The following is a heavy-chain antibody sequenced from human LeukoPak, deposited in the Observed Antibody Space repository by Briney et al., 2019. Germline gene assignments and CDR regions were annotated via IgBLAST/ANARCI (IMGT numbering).Heavy chain of an antibody. V-gene: IGHV4-59*08. CDR3: ARTSAVATSRSWFDP. CDR1: DGSISNYY. CDR2: AYYSGST. D-gene: IGHD6-19*01. J-gene: IGHJ5*02. Sequence: SETLSLTCSVFDGSISNYYWSWIRQPPGKGLEWIGYAYYSGSTTYNPSLESRVTISVDTSKNQFSLKLTAVTAADTAVYYCARTSAVATSRSWFDPWGQGTLVTVSS.